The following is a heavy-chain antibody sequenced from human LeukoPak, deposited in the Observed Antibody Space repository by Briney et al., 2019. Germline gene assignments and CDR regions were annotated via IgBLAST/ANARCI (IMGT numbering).Heavy chain of an antibody. CDR2: MNPNSGNT. Sequence: ASVKVSCKASGYTFTSYDINWVRQATGQGLEWMGWMNPNSGNTGYAQKFQGRVTITADKSTSTAYMELSSLRSEDTAVYYCATTRGTVTTYAHYWGQGTLVTVSS. CDR1: GYTFTSYD. J-gene: IGHJ4*02. CDR3: ATTRGTVTTYAHY. D-gene: IGHD4-11*01. V-gene: IGHV1-8*01.